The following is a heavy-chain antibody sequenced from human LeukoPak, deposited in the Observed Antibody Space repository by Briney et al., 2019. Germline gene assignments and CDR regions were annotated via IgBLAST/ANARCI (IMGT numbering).Heavy chain of an antibody. CDR3: ARDRISENSSGYYYGDFDY. Sequence: ASVKVSCKASGSTFTSYYMHWVRQAPGQGLEWMGIINPSGGSTSYAQKFQGRVTMTRDTSTSTVYMELSSLRSEDTAVYYCARDRISENSSGYYYGDFDYWGQGTLVTVSS. J-gene: IGHJ4*02. V-gene: IGHV1-46*01. CDR2: INPSGGST. CDR1: GSTFTSYY. D-gene: IGHD3-22*01.